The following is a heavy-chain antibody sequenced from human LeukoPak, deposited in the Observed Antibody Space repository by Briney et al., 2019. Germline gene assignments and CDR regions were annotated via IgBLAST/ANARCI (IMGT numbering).Heavy chain of an antibody. V-gene: IGHV4-39*06. CDR1: GGSISSSSHY. J-gene: IGHJ5*02. CDR3: ARDLRTGTSNWFDP. D-gene: IGHD1-1*01. CDR2: IYTSGGT. Sequence: SETLSLTCIVSGGSISSSSHYWGWIRQPPGKGLEWIGRIYTSGGTNCNPSLESRVTILIDTPKNQFPLKLSSVTAADTAVYYCARDLRTGTSNWFDPWGQGTLVTVSS.